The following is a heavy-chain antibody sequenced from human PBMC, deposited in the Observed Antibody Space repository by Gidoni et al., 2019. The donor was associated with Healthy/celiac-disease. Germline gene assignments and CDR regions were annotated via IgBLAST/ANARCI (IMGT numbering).Heavy chain of an antibody. J-gene: IGHJ4*02. CDR2: ISGSGGST. D-gene: IGHD4-17*01. CDR1: GFPFSSYA. V-gene: IGHV3-23*01. CDR3: AKESGNGDYVDLTIDY. Sequence: EVQLLESGGGLVQPGGSLRLSCAASGFPFSSYAMSWVRQAPGKGLEWVSVISGSGGSTYYAASVKSRFTISRDNSKNTLYLQMNSLRAEDTAVYYCAKESGNGDYVDLTIDYWGQGTLVTVSS.